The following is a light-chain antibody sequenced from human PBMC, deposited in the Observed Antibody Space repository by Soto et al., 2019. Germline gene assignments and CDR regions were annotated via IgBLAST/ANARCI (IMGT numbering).Light chain of an antibody. Sequence: TQSPATLSLSPGERATLTCRASQTVRSKLAWYQQKPGQSPKLLIYSASTMASGIPSRFSGSGSGTQFTLTISSLQSEDFAVYYCQQYNNWPPAWTFGQGTKVDIK. J-gene: IGKJ1*01. CDR1: QTVRSK. V-gene: IGKV3-15*01. CDR3: QQYNNWPPAWT. CDR2: SAS.